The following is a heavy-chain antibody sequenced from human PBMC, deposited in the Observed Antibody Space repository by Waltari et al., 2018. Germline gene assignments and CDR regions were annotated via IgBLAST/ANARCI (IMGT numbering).Heavy chain of an antibody. CDR3: ARNLADSHERSFDF. CDR2: ILYDGSNR. D-gene: IGHD3-22*01. CDR1: GFSFSSYA. V-gene: IGHV3-33*08. J-gene: IGHJ3*01. Sequence: QMQLVESGGGVIQPGRSLRLSCAASGFSFSSYAMHWFRQAPGKGLEWVAIILYDGSNRYYGDSVKGRFTIARDNSKNTLFLQMDSLIVEDTAVYYFARNLADSHERSFDFWGQGTLVTVSS.